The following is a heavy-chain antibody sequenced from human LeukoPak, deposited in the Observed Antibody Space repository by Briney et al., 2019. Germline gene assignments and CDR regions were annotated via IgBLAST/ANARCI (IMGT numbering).Heavy chain of an antibody. V-gene: IGHV3-7*01. D-gene: IGHD5-12*01. Sequence: PGGSLRLSCAASGFTFSNYWMTWVRQAPGEGLEWVAHINQDGSKEYYMDSVKARFTISRDNATNSLSLQMNSLRAEDTAVYYCVRDGGVSGYDLLDYWGQGTLVTVSS. J-gene: IGHJ4*02. CDR1: GFTFSNYW. CDR3: VRDGGVSGYDLLDY. CDR2: INQDGSKE.